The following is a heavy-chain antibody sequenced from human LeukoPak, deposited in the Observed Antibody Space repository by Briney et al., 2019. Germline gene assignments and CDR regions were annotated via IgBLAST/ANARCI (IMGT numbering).Heavy chain of an antibody. Sequence: GTSLRLSCATSGFTFTCCGMHWVRQAPGKGLEWVAVISYDGSTKYYADSVKARFTISRDNSKNTLYLQMNSLRPDDTAVYYCAREIFDGDYNYYYGMDVWGQGTTVTVSS. V-gene: IGHV3-30*03. J-gene: IGHJ6*02. CDR3: AREIFDGDYNYYYGMDV. CDR2: ISYDGSTK. D-gene: IGHD4-17*01. CDR1: GFTFTCCG.